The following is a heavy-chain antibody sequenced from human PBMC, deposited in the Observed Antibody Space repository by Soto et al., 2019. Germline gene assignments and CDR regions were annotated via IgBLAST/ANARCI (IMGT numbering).Heavy chain of an antibody. CDR3: ARDGKVSGSATHWFDP. V-gene: IGHV4-59*01. CDR1: GTSFCTYY. J-gene: IGHJ5*02. CDR2: IFYSGST. Sequence: PSETLSLTCAVSGTSFCTYYWSWIRQPPGKGLEWIGCIFYSGSTNYSPSLRSRVTISVDTSKNQFSLELSSVTAADTAVYYCARDGKVSGSATHWFDPWGQGTLVTVSS. D-gene: IGHD1-26*01.